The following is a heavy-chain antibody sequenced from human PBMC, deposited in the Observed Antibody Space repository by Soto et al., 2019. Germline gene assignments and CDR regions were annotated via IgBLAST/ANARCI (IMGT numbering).Heavy chain of an antibody. D-gene: IGHD2-15*01. CDR3: ASTSYCNGSRFYSRHYSGMDV. CDR2: ITPFVDTS. J-gene: IGHJ6*01. V-gene: IGHV1-69*06. Sequence: QGRLVQSGAEVKKPGSSVKVSCKVSGGTFSKYSLSWVRQTPGQGLEWMGGITPFVDTSTYAQRFLDRVTITADTSTNTAFLELSGLKSEDKALYFCASTSYCNGSRFYSRHYSGMDVWGQGTTVTVSS. CDR1: GGTFSKYS.